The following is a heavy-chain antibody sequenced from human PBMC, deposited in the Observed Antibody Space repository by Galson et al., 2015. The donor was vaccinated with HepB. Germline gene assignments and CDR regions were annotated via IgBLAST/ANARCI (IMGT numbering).Heavy chain of an antibody. CDR3: ARFVDWDIVVVVAATTDY. V-gene: IGHV1-2*06. Sequence: SVKVSCKASGYTFTGYYMHWVRQAPGQGLEWMGRINPNSGGTNYAQKFQGRVTMTRDTSISTAYMELSRLRSDDTAVYYCARFVDWDIVVVVAATTDYWGQGTLVTVSS. J-gene: IGHJ4*02. CDR2: INPNSGGT. CDR1: GYTFTGYY. D-gene: IGHD2-15*01.